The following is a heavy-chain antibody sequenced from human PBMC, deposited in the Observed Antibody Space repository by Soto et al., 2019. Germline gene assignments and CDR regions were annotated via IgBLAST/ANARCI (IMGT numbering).Heavy chain of an antibody. D-gene: IGHD1-1*01. J-gene: IGHJ6*02. V-gene: IGHV1-3*05. CDR2: INVGTGNI. CDR3: ARVGVHLYEWVGYMDV. CDR1: GYSFSGYG. Sequence: QVQLVQSGAEEKKPGASVKVSCKASGYSFSGYGMHWVRQAPGQGLEWMGWINVGTGNIKYSQKLMERVTITWDTSATTAYMELSSLRSEDTAVYYCARVGVHLYEWVGYMDVWGQGTTVIVSS.